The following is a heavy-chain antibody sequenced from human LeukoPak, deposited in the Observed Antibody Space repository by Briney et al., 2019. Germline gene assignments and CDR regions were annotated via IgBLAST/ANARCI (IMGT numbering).Heavy chain of an antibody. Sequence: GGSLRLSCAASGFTVSSNYMSWVRQAPGKGLEWVSVICSGGSTYYADSVKGRFTISRDNSKNTLYLQMNSLRAEDTTVYYCARVTGVGAFDIWGQGTMVTVSS. J-gene: IGHJ3*02. CDR2: ICSGGST. CDR3: ARVTGVGAFDI. D-gene: IGHD4-23*01. V-gene: IGHV3-53*01. CDR1: GFTVSSNY.